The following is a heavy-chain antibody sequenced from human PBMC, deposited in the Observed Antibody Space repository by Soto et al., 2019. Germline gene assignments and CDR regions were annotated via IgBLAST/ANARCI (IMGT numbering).Heavy chain of an antibody. CDR3: ASIWFGDFDY. D-gene: IGHD3-10*01. CDR1: GGSISSADYY. Sequence: QVQLQESGPGLVKPSQTQSLTCTVSGGSISSADYYWSWIRQPPGKGLEWIGYFHSSGATYKDPSLKSRVTISVDTSKNQISLKLDSVTAADTAVYYCASIWFGDFDYWGHGTLVTVSS. J-gene: IGHJ4*01. CDR2: FHSSGAT. V-gene: IGHV4-30-4*01.